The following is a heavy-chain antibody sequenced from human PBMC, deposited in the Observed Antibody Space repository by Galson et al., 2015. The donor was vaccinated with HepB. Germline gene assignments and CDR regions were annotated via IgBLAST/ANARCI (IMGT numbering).Heavy chain of an antibody. CDR2: IRSKATTYAD. CDR1: GFTFSGSP. J-gene: IGHJ4*02. D-gene: IGHD6-13*01. Sequence: SLRLSCAASGFTFSGSPIHWVRQASGRGPEWIGHIRSKATTYADLYVPSLKGRFTISREDSKNMAYLNMRSLKTDDTAVYYCVRSGDFSGYSSRWGQGTLVTVSS. V-gene: IGHV3-73*01. CDR3: VRSGDFSGYSSR.